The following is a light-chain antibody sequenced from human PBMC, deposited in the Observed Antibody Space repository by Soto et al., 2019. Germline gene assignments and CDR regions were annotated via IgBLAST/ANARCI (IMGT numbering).Light chain of an antibody. CDR3: QQHNSYPLT. J-gene: IGKJ4*01. V-gene: IGKV1-9*01. CDR2: TAS. Sequence: DIQLTQSPSFLSASVGDRVTITYRASQGISSYLAWYQQKPGKAPNLLIYTASTLQSGVPSRFSGSGSGTEFTLTISSLQPEDFATYYCQQHNSYPLTFGGGTKVEIK. CDR1: QGISSY.